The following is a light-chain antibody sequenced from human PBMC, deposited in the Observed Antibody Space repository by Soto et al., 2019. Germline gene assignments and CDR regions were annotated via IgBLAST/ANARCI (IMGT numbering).Light chain of an antibody. CDR1: SSNIGAGYD. CDR2: GNH. CDR3: QSYDSSLSGSWV. V-gene: IGLV1-40*01. Sequence: QPVLTQPPSVSGAPGQGVTISCTGGSSNIGAGYDVHWYQHLPGTSPKLLIYGNHNRPSGVPDRFSGSKSGTSASLAITDLQAEDEADYYCQSYDSSLSGSWVFGGGTKLTVL. J-gene: IGLJ3*02.